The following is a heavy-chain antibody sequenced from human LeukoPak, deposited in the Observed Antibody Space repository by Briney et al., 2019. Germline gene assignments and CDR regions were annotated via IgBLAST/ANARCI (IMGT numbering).Heavy chain of an antibody. V-gene: IGHV3-11*06. CDR1: GFTFNTYW. J-gene: IGHJ6*02. Sequence: KPGGSLRLSCAASGFTFNTYWMQWVRQAPGKGLEWVSYISSSSSYTNYADSVKGRFTISRDNAKNSLYLQMNSLRAEDTAVYYCARDFSKETIMITFGGVIDYGMDVWGQGTTVTVSS. D-gene: IGHD3-16*02. CDR3: ARDFSKETIMITFGGVIDYGMDV. CDR2: ISSSSSYT.